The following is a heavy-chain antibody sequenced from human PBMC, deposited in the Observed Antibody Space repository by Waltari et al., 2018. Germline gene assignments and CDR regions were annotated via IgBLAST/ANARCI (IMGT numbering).Heavy chain of an antibody. CDR2: SRRKAYGGTT. V-gene: IGHV3-49*03. CDR1: GFTFGDYA. CDR3: TIGAFDI. J-gene: IGHJ3*02. Sequence: EVQLVESGGGLVQPGRSLRLSCTASGFTFGDYAMRWFRQAPGKGLEWVGFSRRKAYGGTTEYAASVKGRFTISRDDSKSIAYLQMNSLKTEDTAVYYCTIGAFDIWGQGTMVTVSS.